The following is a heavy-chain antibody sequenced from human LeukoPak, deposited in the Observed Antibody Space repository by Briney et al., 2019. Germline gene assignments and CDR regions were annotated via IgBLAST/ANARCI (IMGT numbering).Heavy chain of an antibody. D-gene: IGHD3-16*01. CDR1: GGSIGSGTYY. J-gene: IGHJ5*02. Sequence: SETLSLTCTVSGGSIGSGTYYWGWIRQSPGKGLEWIGSIFYSGSTYYNPSLKSRVTISVDTSKNHFSLKLSSVTAADTAVYYCARDLGGAPYNWFDPWGQGTLVTVSS. CDR3: ARDLGGAPYNWFDP. CDR2: IFYSGST. V-gene: IGHV4-39*07.